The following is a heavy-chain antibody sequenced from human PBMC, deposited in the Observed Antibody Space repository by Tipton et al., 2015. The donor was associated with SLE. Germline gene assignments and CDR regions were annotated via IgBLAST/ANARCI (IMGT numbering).Heavy chain of an antibody. J-gene: IGHJ4*02. CDR2: ISWNSGSI. D-gene: IGHD6-13*01. CDR3: ARDLPPPLESSSWYVLDY. CDR1: GFTFSSYS. Sequence: SLRLSCAASGFTFSSYSMNWVRQAPGKGLEWVSGISWNSGSIYYADSVKGRFTISRDNAKNSLYLQMNSLRAEDTAVYYCARDLPPPLESSSWYVLDYWGQGTLVTVSS. V-gene: IGHV3-21*04.